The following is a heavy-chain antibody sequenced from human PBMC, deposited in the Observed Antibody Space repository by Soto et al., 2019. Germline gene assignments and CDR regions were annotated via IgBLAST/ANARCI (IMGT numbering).Heavy chain of an antibody. CDR2: IYPDDSDT. CDR1: GYIFTSYW. V-gene: IGHV5-51*01. CDR3: ARSPYYYYYYGMDV. J-gene: IGHJ6*02. Sequence: GESLKISCKGSGYIFTSYWIGWVRQMPGKGLEWMGIIYPDDSDTRYSPSLQGQVTISADKSISTAYLQGSSLKASDTTMYYCARSPYYYYYYGMDVWGQGTTVTVSS.